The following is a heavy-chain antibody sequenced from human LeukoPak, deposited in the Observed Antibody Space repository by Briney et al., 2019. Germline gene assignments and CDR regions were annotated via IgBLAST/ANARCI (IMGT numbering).Heavy chain of an antibody. V-gene: IGHV3-23*01. J-gene: IGHJ3*02. D-gene: IGHD1-14*01. CDR3: ARVGAEPRDDAFDI. CDR2: ISGNGDRT. CDR1: GFTFNSHA. Sequence: GGSLRLSCGASGFTFNSHAMNWVRQPPGKGLERVSLISGNGDRTFYADSVKGRFTISRDNSKNTLYLQMNSLRVEDTAVYYCARVGAEPRDDAFDIWAKGQWSPSLQ.